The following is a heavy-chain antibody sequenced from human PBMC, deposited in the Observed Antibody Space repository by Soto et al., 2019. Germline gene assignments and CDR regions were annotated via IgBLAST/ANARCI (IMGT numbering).Heavy chain of an antibody. V-gene: IGHV4-34*01. D-gene: IGHD5-18*01. J-gene: IGHJ6*02. Sequence: SETLSLTCAVYGGSFSGYYWSWIRQPPGKGLEWIGEINHSGSTNYNPSLKSRVTISVDTSKNQFSLKLSSVTAADTAVYYCARRDEDTAMVRDYYYYGMDAWGQGTTVTVSS. CDR2: INHSGST. CDR1: GGSFSGYY. CDR3: ARRDEDTAMVRDYYYYGMDA.